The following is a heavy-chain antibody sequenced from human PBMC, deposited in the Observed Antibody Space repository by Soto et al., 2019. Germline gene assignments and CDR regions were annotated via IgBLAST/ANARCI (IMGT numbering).Heavy chain of an antibody. CDR3: ATGGSSLITGTTLESYWFDP. CDR1: GYTLTELS. Sequence: GASVKVSFKVSGYTLTELSMHWVRQAPGKGLEWMGGFDPGDGETIYAQKFQGRVTMTEDTSTDTAYMELSSLRSEDTAVYYCATGGSSLITGTTLESYWFDPWGQGTLVTVSS. D-gene: IGHD1-20*01. J-gene: IGHJ5*02. CDR2: FDPGDGET. V-gene: IGHV1-24*01.